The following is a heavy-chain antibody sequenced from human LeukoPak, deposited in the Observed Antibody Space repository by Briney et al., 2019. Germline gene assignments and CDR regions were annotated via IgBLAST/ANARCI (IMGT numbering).Heavy chain of an antibody. CDR3: AKVRNSPPGYIGGAFDI. CDR2: ISGSGGST. J-gene: IGHJ3*02. D-gene: IGHD1-26*01. Sequence: PGGSLRLSCAASGFTFSSYGMSWVRQAPGKGLEWVSAISGSGGSTYYADSVKGRFTISRDNSKNTLYLQMNSLRAEDTAVYYCAKVRNSPPGYIGGAFDIWGQGTMVTVSS. CDR1: GFTFSSYG. V-gene: IGHV3-23*01.